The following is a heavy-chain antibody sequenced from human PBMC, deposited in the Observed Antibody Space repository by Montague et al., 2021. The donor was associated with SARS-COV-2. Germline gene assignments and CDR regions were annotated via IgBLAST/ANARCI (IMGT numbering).Heavy chain of an antibody. CDR3: ARGPKMYGELADY. CDR2: FYYSGNT. D-gene: IGHD4-17*01. Sequence: SETLSLTCTVSGGSVRSSNDCWGWIRQPPGKGLEWIANFYYSGNTSYNPSLKSRVTISVDTSNNQFSLKLSSVTAADTAVYYCARGPKMYGELADYWGQGTLVTVSS. V-gene: IGHV4-39*01. CDR1: GGSVRSSNDC. J-gene: IGHJ4*02.